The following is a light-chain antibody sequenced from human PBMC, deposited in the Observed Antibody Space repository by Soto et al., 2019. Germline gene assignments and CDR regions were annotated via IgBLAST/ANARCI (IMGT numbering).Light chain of an antibody. J-gene: IGKJ1*01. CDR2: GAS. CDR3: QKYGRSRT. V-gene: IGKV3-20*01. Sequence: EIVVTQSAGTLSLSPEEGATLSCRASQSVSSRYLDWYQQKPGQAPRLLIYGASSRATGIQDRFSGSGSGTDFTLPISRLEPEDLAVYYCQKYGRSRTFGQGTTV. CDR1: QSVSSRY.